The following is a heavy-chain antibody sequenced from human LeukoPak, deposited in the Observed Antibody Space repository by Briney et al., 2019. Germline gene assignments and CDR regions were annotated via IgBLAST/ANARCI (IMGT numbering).Heavy chain of an antibody. CDR2: IDPDGSST. CDR3: IRGGISGGSSDWGL. D-gene: IGHD2-15*01. V-gene: IGHV3-74*01. CDR1: GFTFGTYW. Sequence: PGGSLRLSCAASGFTFGTYWMHWVRQTPGKGLVWVSRIDPDGSSTAYADSVKGRFTISRDNAKNTVYLQMNSLGAEDTAVYYCIRGGISGGSSDWGLWGRGTLVTVSS. J-gene: IGHJ2*01.